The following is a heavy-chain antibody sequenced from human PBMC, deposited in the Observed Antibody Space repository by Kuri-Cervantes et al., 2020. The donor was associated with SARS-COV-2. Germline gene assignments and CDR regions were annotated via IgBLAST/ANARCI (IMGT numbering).Heavy chain of an antibody. J-gene: IGHJ4*02. Sequence: GESLKISCAASGFTFSSYAMSWVRQAPGKGLEWVSAISGSGGSTYYADSVKGRFTISRDNSKNTLYLQMNSLRAEDTAVYYCAESEGHDFWSGYSYFDYWGQGTLVTVSS. CDR2: ISGSGGST. D-gene: IGHD3-3*01. CDR1: GFTFSSYA. V-gene: IGHV3-23*01. CDR3: AESEGHDFWSGYSYFDY.